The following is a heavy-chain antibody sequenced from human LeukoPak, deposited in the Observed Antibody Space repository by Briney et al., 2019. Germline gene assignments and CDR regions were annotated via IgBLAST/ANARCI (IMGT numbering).Heavy chain of an antibody. CDR2: IYYSGST. J-gene: IGHJ4*02. D-gene: IGHD5-18*01. V-gene: IGHV4-30-4*08. Sequence: SSETLSLTCTVSGGSISSGDYYWSWIRQPPGKGLEGIGYIYYSGSTYYNPSLKSRVTISVDTSKNQFSLKLSSVTAADTAVYYCAREAGKRGYSYGSSYYFDYWGQGTLVTVSS. CDR3: AREAGKRGYSYGSSYYFDY. CDR1: GGSISSGDYY.